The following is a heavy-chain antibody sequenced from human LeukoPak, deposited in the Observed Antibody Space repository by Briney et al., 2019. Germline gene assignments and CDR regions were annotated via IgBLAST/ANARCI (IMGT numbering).Heavy chain of an antibody. Sequence: ASVKVSCKASGYTFTGYYMHWVRQAPGQGLEWMGRINPNSGGTNYAQKFQGRVTMTRDTSISTAYMELSRLRSDDTAVYYCARVEGVFGTSPSYFDYWGQGALVTVSS. D-gene: IGHD2-2*01. V-gene: IGHV1-2*06. CDR3: ARVEGVFGTSPSYFDY. CDR2: INPNSGGT. J-gene: IGHJ4*02. CDR1: GYTFTGYY.